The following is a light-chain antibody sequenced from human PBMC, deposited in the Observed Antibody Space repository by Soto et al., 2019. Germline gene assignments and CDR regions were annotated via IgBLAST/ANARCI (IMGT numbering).Light chain of an antibody. CDR1: PSVTTN. Sequence: EIVMTQSPATLPLSPGERATLFCRASPSVTTNLPWYPQSAGQDTRLIRXGASTRSTGIPARFSGSGSGTEFTLTISSVRSEDVAVYYCQQYNNWGTFGQGTKV. V-gene: IGKV3-15*01. CDR3: QQYNNWGT. J-gene: IGKJ1*01. CDR2: GAS.